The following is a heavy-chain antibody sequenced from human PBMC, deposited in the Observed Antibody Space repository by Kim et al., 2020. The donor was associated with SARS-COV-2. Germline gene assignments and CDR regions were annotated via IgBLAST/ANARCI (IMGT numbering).Heavy chain of an antibody. CDR1: GGSFSGYY. V-gene: IGHV4-34*01. Sequence: SETLSLTCAVYGGSFSGYYWSWIRQPPGKGLEWIGEINHSGSTNYNPSPKSRVTISVDTSKNQFSLKLSSVIAADTAVYYCARRGRQLLYVSLGAFDIWGQGTMVTVSS. CDR3: ARRGRQLLYVSLGAFDI. CDR2: INHSGST. D-gene: IGHD2-2*02. J-gene: IGHJ3*02.